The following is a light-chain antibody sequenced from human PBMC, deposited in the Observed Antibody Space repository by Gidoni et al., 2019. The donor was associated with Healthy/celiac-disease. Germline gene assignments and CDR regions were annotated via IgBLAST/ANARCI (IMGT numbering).Light chain of an antibody. Sequence: DIQMTQSPSALSASVGDRVTITCRARQGISNYLAWYQQKPGKVPKLLIYAASTLQSGVPSRFSGSGSGTDFTLTISSLQPEDVATYYCQKYNSAPRTFGQGIKVEIK. CDR1: QGISNY. V-gene: IGKV1-27*01. CDR2: AAS. CDR3: QKYNSAPRT. J-gene: IGKJ1*01.